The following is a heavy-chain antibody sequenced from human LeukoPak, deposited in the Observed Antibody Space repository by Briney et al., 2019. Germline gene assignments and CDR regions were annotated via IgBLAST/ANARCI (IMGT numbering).Heavy chain of an antibody. D-gene: IGHD6-6*01. CDR3: AKDLTRSSGGFDY. CDR1: GFTVSSNY. J-gene: IGHJ4*02. V-gene: IGHV3-53*01. CDR2: IYSGGST. Sequence: GGSLRLSCAASGFTVSSNYMSWVRQAPGKGLEWVSVIYSGGSTYYADSVKGRFTISRDNSKNTLYLQMNSLRAEDTAVYYCAKDLTRSSGGFDYWGQGTLVTVSS.